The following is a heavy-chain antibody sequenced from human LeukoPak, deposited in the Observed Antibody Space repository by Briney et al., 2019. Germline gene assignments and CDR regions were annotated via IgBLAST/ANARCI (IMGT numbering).Heavy chain of an antibody. J-gene: IGHJ4*02. Sequence: GRSLRLSCAASGFTFSSYAMHWVRQAPGKGLKWVAVISYDGSNKYYADSVKGRFTISRDNSKNTLYLQMNSLRAEDTAVYYCATVDTAMVGVDYWGQGTLVTVSS. V-gene: IGHV3-30*01. CDR1: GFTFSSYA. CDR3: ATVDTAMVGVDY. D-gene: IGHD5-18*01. CDR2: ISYDGSNK.